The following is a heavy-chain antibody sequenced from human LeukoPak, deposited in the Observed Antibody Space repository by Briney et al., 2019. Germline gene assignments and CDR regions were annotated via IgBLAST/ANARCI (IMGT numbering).Heavy chain of an antibody. CDR2: IYNSETT. V-gene: IGHV4-59*01. CDR3: ATLYSSGWRIFDY. D-gene: IGHD6-19*01. Sequence: KPSETLSLTCTVSGGSFGVYYWAWIRQPPGKGLEWIGFIYNSETTNFNPSLESRVTISEDTSKNQFSLKLTSVTAADTAIYYCATLYSSGWRIFDYWGQGTLVTVSS. CDR1: GGSFGVYY. J-gene: IGHJ4*02.